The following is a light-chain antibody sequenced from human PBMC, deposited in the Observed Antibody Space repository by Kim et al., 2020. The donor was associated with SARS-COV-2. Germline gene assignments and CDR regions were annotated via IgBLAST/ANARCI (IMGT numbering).Light chain of an antibody. Sequence: SASVGDRVTITCRANQGISNYLAWYQQKPGKVPSLLIYAASTLQSGVPSRFSGGGSGTDFTLTINSLQPEDVATYYCQNYNTVPRAFGQGTKVDIK. CDR1: QGISNY. CDR2: AAS. J-gene: IGKJ1*01. CDR3: QNYNTVPRA. V-gene: IGKV1-27*01.